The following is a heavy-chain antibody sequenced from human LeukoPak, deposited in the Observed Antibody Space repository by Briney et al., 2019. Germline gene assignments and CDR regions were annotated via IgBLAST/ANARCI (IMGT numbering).Heavy chain of an antibody. CDR1: GFTFSNAW. Sequence: GGSLRLSCAASGFTFSNAWMSWVRQAPGKGLEWVGRIKSKTDGGTTDYAAPVKGRFTISRDDSKTTLYLQTNSLKTEDTAVYYCTTSPLYGGFDYWGQGTLVTVSS. V-gene: IGHV3-15*01. CDR2: IKSKTDGGTT. D-gene: IGHD4/OR15-4a*01. CDR3: TTSPLYGGFDY. J-gene: IGHJ4*02.